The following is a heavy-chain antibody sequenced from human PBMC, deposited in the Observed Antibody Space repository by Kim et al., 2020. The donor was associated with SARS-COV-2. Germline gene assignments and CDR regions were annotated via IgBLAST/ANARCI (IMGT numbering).Heavy chain of an antibody. V-gene: IGHV3-23*03. CDR1: GLTFSSHA. D-gene: IGHD1-20*01. CDR2: IYTGGSST. CDR3: ANSPYNWNYYHY. J-gene: IGHJ4*02. Sequence: GGSLRLSCAASGLTFSSHAMSWVRQAPGKGLQWVSVIYTGGSSTYYSDSVKGRFTISRDDSKNILYLQMNSLSAEDTAVYFCANSPYNWNYYHYWGQGTLVTVSS.